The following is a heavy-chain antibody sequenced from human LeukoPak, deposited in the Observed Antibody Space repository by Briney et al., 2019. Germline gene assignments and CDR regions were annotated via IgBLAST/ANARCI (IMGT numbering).Heavy chain of an antibody. CDR3: ARGGGETYYYDSSGYYFFDP. D-gene: IGHD3-22*01. CDR1: GGSISSGDYY. V-gene: IGHV4-30-4*01. CDR2: IYYSGST. J-gene: IGHJ5*02. Sequence: PSETLSLTCTVSGGSISSGDYYWSWIRQPPGKGLEWIGYIYYSGSTYYNPSLKSRVTISVDTSKNQFSLKLSSVTAADTAVYYCARGGGETYYYDSSGYYFFDPWGQGTLVTVSS.